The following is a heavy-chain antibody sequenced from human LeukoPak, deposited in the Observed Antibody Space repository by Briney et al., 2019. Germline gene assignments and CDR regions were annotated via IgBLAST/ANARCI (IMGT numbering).Heavy chain of an antibody. D-gene: IGHD5-18*01. J-gene: IGHJ5*02. Sequence: SGGSLRLSCAASGFIFSSYAMSWVRKAPGRGLEWVSAFSGSGGSTYYADSVKGRFTISRDNSKNTLYLQMNSLRAEDTAVYYCALRGYSYGSHWFDPWGQGTLVTDSS. CDR2: FSGSGGST. CDR3: ALRGYSYGSHWFDP. CDR1: GFIFSSYA. V-gene: IGHV3-23*01.